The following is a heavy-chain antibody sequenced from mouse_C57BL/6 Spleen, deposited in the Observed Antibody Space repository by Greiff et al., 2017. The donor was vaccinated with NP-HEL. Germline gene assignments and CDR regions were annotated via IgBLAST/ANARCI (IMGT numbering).Heavy chain of an antibody. D-gene: IGHD2-5*01. V-gene: IGHV5-9-1*02. J-gene: IGHJ4*01. CDR2: ISSGGDYI. Sequence: EVNVVESGEGLVKPGGSLKLSCAASGFTFSSYAMSWVRQTPEKRLEWVAYISSGGDYIYYADTVKGRFTISRDNARNTLYLQKSSLKSEDTAMYYCTRDSYYSNYLYYYAMDYWGQGTSVTVSS. CDR1: GFTFSSYA. CDR3: TRDSYYSNYLYYYAMDY.